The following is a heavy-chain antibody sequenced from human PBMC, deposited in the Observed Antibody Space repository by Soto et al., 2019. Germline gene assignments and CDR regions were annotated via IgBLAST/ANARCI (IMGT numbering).Heavy chain of an antibody. V-gene: IGHV2-5*01. CDR2: IYWSDEE. D-gene: IGHD6-13*01. CDR1: GISLTSGAVG. Sequence: SGPTLVNPTQTLTLTCTFSGISLTSGAVGVGWIRQPPGEALEWLALIYWSDEEYYNPSLRNRLTISRDTSKNQVVLTMTSMDPVDTATYYCAHRLPGPSGYDVWGQGTTVTVSS. J-gene: IGHJ6*02. CDR3: AHRLPGPSGYDV.